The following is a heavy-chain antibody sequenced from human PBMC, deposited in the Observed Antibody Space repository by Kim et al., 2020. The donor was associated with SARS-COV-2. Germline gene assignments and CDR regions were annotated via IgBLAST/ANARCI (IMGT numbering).Heavy chain of an antibody. CDR1: GFTFSSYS. CDR2: ISSSSSTI. CDR3: AREINLYGDYAGAFDI. Sequence: GGSLRLSCAASGFTFSSYSMNWVRQAPGKGLEWVSYISSSSSTIYYADSVKGRFTISRDNAKNSLYLQMNSLRDEDTAVYYCAREINLYGDYAGAFDIWGQGTMVTVSS. D-gene: IGHD4-17*01. V-gene: IGHV3-48*02. J-gene: IGHJ3*02.